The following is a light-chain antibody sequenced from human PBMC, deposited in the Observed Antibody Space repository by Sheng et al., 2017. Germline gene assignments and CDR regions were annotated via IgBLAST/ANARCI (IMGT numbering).Light chain of an antibody. CDR2: EAS. CDR3: QHYIMCST. Sequence: DIQMTQSPATLSASVGDTVTISCRASQSISNWLAWYQQKPGKAPKLLIYEASDLESGVPSRFRGSGSGTEFTLTISSLQPDDSATYYCQHYIMCSTFGQGTTLEIK. V-gene: IGKV1-5*03. J-gene: IGKJ2*01. CDR1: QSISNW.